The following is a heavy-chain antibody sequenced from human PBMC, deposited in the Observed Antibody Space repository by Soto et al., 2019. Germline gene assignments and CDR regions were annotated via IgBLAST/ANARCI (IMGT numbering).Heavy chain of an antibody. V-gene: IGHV5-51*01. D-gene: IGHD3-3*01. CDR1: GYSFTNYW. Sequence: PGESLNISRRGSGYSFTNYWIGWVRQMPGKGLEWMGIIYPGDSDTRYSPSFQGQVTISADKSISTAYLQWSSLKASDTAMYYCARHTKTTIFGVVQYGMDVWGQGTTVTVSS. CDR2: IYPGDSDT. J-gene: IGHJ6*02. CDR3: ARHTKTTIFGVVQYGMDV.